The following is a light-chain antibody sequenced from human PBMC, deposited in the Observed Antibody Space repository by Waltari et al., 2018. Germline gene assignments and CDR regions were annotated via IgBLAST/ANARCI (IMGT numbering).Light chain of an antibody. CDR1: SSDVGFYNY. J-gene: IGLJ3*02. V-gene: IGLV2-14*01. Sequence: QSALTQPASVSGSPGQSITISCTGTSSDVGFYNYVSWYQQHPGKAPKLMIYDVSERPSGVSNRFSGSKSGNTASLTISGLQAEDDAYYYCNSYAGSSSWVFGGGTKLTVL. CDR3: NSYAGSSSWV. CDR2: DVS.